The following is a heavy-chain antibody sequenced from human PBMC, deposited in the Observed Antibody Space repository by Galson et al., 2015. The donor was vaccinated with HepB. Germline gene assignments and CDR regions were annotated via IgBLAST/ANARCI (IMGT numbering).Heavy chain of an antibody. CDR1: GYTFTSYA. Sequence: SVKVSCKASGYTFTSYAMHWVRQAPGQRLEWMGWINAGNGNTKYSQKFQGRVTITRDTSASTAYMELSSLRSEDTAEYYCARAEGITTVRGVRPGCLIYWGQGTLVTVSS. J-gene: IGHJ4*02. V-gene: IGHV1-3*01. CDR3: ARAEGITTVRGVRPGCLIY. D-gene: IGHD3-10*01. CDR2: INAGNGNT.